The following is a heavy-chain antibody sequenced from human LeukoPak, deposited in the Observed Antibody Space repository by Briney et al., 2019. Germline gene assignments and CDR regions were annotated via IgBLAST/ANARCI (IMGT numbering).Heavy chain of an antibody. CDR3: ALGKNFGYHYFDF. CDR2: IRFDGSEK. D-gene: IGHD2-2*03. J-gene: IGHJ4*02. V-gene: IGHV3-30*02. CDR1: GFSFSSYC. Sequence: GGSLRLSCVASGFSFSSYCMHWVRRAPGKGLEWMTFIRFDGSEKYYADSVKGRFTISRDYSKNTLFLQMSSLRPEDTAVYYCALGKNFGYHYFDFWGQGALVTVSS.